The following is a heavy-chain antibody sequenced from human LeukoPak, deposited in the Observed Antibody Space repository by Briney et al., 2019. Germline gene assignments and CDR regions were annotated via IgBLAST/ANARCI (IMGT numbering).Heavy chain of an antibody. Sequence: QPGGSLRLSCAASGFTFSSYAMSWVPQAPGKGLEWVSAISGSGGSTYYADSVKGRFTISRDNSKNTLYLQMNSLRAEDTAVYYCAKVRGTMIVVVLLFDYWGQGTLVTVSS. J-gene: IGHJ4*02. D-gene: IGHD3-22*01. V-gene: IGHV3-23*01. CDR3: AKVRGTMIVVVLLFDY. CDR2: ISGSGGST. CDR1: GFTFSSYA.